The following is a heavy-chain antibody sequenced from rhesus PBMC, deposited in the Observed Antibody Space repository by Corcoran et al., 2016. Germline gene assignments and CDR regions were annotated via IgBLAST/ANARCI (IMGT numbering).Heavy chain of an antibody. D-gene: IGHD3-9*01. CDR1: GGSISSNY. CDR3: ARGHYEDDYGSRMGF. Sequence: QLQLQESGPGLVKPSETLSLTCAVSGGSISSNYWSWIRQPQGKGLEWIGRISGSGRSTDHTPPLKVRVTMSPDTSKNQFSLRLSSGTAADTAVYYCARGHYEDDYGSRMGFWGQGLRVTVSS. J-gene: IGHJ3*01. V-gene: IGHV4-173*01. CDR2: ISGSGRST.